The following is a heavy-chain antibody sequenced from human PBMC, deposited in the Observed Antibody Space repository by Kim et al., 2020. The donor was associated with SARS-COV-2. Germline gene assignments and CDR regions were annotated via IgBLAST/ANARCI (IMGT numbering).Heavy chain of an antibody. CDR2: IKPDGSEK. Sequence: GGSLRLSCAASGFSFSVYWVSWVRQAPGKGLEWVAAIKPDGSEKDYGESVRGRFTISRDNTKNSLSLQMDSLRAEDTAVYYCAREYSWGQGTLVTGSS. V-gene: IGHV3-7*03. J-gene: IGHJ5*02. CDR3: AREYS. CDR1: GFSFSVYW. D-gene: IGHD2-15*01.